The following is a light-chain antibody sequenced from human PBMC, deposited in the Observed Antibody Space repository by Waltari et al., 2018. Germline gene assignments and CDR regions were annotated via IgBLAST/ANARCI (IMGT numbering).Light chain of an antibody. Sequence: QSALTQPASVSGSPGQSITLSCTGTSSYAVGFNYVPWYHQHPGKAPKLMIYEVSNRPSGVSNRFSGSKSGNTASLTISGLQAEDEADYYCSSYTSSSTLEVFGGGTKLTVL. J-gene: IGLJ3*02. CDR3: SSYTSSSTLEV. CDR2: EVS. CDR1: SSYAVGFNY. V-gene: IGLV2-14*01.